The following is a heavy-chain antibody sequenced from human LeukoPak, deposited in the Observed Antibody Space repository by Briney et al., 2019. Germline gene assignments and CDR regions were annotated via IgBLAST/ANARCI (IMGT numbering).Heavy chain of an antibody. Sequence: SETLSLTCTVSGGSFSGYYWSWIRQPPGKGLEWIGEINHSGSTNYNPSLKSRVTISVDTSKNQFSLKLSSVTAADTAVYYCARGRSRYSSGWYNWFDPWGQGTLVTVSS. CDR1: GGSFSGYY. CDR2: INHSGST. D-gene: IGHD6-19*01. V-gene: IGHV4-34*01. J-gene: IGHJ5*02. CDR3: ARGRSRYSSGWYNWFDP.